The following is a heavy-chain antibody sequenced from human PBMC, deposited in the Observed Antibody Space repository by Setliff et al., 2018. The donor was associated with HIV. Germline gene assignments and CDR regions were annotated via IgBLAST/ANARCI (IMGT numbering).Heavy chain of an antibody. CDR3: ERGGQSTGYGIEH. Sequence: SETLSLTCAVYGGSFNGYYWSWIRQPPGKGLEWIGEVNHSGSTNYNPSPKSRVTISLDTSKNQFSLKLNSVTAADTAVYYCERGGQSTGYGIEHWGQGTLVTVSS. V-gene: IGHV4-34*01. CDR2: VNHSGST. D-gene: IGHD5-12*01. CDR1: GGSFNGYY. J-gene: IGHJ4*02.